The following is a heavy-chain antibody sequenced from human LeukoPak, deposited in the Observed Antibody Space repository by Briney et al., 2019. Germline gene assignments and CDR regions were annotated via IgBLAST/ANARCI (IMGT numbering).Heavy chain of an antibody. D-gene: IGHD1-26*01. Sequence: SETLPLTCTVSGGSISSSSYYWSWIRQPAGKGLEWIGRIYTSGSTNYNPSLKSRLTMSVDTSKNQFSLKLSSVTAADTAVYYCARDLSGSYEFYIDYWGQGTLVTVSS. CDR1: GGSISSSSYY. CDR3: ARDLSGSYEFYIDY. CDR2: IYTSGST. J-gene: IGHJ4*02. V-gene: IGHV4-61*02.